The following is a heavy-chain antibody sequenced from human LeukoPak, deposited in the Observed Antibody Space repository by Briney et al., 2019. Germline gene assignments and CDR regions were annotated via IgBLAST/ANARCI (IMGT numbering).Heavy chain of an antibody. J-gene: IGHJ3*02. CDR3: AKGLSSGGSWPFDI. CDR1: GFSFSGYA. Sequence: GALRLSCIASGFSFSGYAMSWVRQAPGKGLEWVSAISGSGGSTYYADSVKGRFTISRDNSKNTLYLQMNSLRAEDTAVYYCAKGLSSGGSWPFDIWGQGTMVTVSS. V-gene: IGHV3-23*01. CDR2: ISGSGGST. D-gene: IGHD2-15*01.